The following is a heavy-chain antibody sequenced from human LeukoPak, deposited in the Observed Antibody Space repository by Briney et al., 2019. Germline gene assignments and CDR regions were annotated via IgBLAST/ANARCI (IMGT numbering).Heavy chain of an antibody. Sequence: GRSLRLSCAASGFTFSSYGMHWVRQAPGKGLEWVAVIWYDGSNKYYADSVKGRFTISRDNSKNTLYLQMNSLGAEDTAVYYCARDPYCSSTGCYNLYYYGMDVWGQGTTVTVSS. CDR1: GFTFSSYG. CDR2: IWYDGSNK. D-gene: IGHD2-2*02. V-gene: IGHV3-33*01. J-gene: IGHJ6*02. CDR3: ARDPYCSSTGCYNLYYYGMDV.